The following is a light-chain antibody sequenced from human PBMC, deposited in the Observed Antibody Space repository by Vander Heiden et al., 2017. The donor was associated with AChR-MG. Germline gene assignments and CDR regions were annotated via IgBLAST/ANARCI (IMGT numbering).Light chain of an antibody. CDR1: SSDVGAYNY. CDR2: DVS. CDR3: SSYTITSVV. Sequence: QSALTQPASVSGSPGQSITISCTATSSDVGAYNYVSWYQQHPGKAPKLMIYDVSNRPSGVSNRFSGSKSGNTASLTISGLQAEDEADYYCSSYTITSVVFGGGTKLTVL. V-gene: IGLV2-14*03. J-gene: IGLJ2*01.